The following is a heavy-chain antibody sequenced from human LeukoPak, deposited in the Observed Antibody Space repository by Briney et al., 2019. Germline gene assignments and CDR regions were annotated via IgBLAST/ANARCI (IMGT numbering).Heavy chain of an antibody. D-gene: IGHD3-22*01. CDR3: AREFRTYYYDIGYFDY. CDR1: GSTFSSYA. V-gene: IGHV3-30*04. CDR2: ISYDGSNK. J-gene: IGHJ4*02. Sequence: GRSLRLSCAASGSTFSSYAMHWVRQAPGKGLEWVAVISYDGSNKYYADSVKGRFTISRDNSKNTLYLQMNSLRAEDTAVYYCAREFRTYYYDIGYFDYWGQGTLVTVSS.